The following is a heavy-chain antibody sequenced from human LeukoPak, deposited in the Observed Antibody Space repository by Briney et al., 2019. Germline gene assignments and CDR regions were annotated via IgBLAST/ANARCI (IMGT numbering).Heavy chain of an antibody. D-gene: IGHD1-26*01. CDR1: GDSVSSNSAA. J-gene: IGHJ5*02. V-gene: IGHV6-1*01. CDR3: AKDYEPLVGVHRWGDWFDP. Sequence: SQTLSLTCAISGDSVSSNSAAWNWIRQSPSRGLEWLGRTYYRSKWYNDYAVSVKSRIIINPDTSKNQFSLQLNSVTPDDTAVYYCAKDYEPLVGVHRWGDWFDPWGQGTLVTVSS. CDR2: TYYRSKWYN.